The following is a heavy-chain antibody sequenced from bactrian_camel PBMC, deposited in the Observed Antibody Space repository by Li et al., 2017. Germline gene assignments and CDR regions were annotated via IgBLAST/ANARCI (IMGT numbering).Heavy chain of an antibody. V-gene: IGHV3S53*01. CDR3: AADPYRGGYCSASDEYEY. CDR1: GYTSTTSC. J-gene: IGHJ4*01. Sequence: QVQLVESGGGSVQAGESRRLSCVTSGYTSTTSCVAWVRQAPGKQREGVVSIDRDGRATYADSVKGRFTISMDANTLYLQMNSLAPEDTAMYYCAADPYRGGYCSASDEYEYWGQGTQVTVS. CDR2: IDRDGRA. D-gene: IGHD2*01.